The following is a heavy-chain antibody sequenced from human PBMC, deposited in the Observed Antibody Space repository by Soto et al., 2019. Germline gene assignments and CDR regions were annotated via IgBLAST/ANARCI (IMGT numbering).Heavy chain of an antibody. V-gene: IGHV3-23*01. J-gene: IGHJ6*02. D-gene: IGHD1-26*01. CDR2: IAETGSST. Sequence: GGSLRLSCATSGLNFNGYTMSWVRQAPGQGLEWVSGIAETGSSTYYADSVKGRFTISRDNAKNSLYLQMNNLRAEDTAVYYCAREVGASPYYYYGMDVWGQGTTVTVSS. CDR1: GLNFNGYT. CDR3: AREVGASPYYYYGMDV.